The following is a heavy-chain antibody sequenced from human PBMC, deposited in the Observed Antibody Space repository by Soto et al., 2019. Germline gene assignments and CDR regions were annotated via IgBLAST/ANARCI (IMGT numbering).Heavy chain of an antibody. V-gene: IGHV3-15*01. CDR1: GFTFSNAW. CDR2: IKSKTDGGTT. CDR3: TTDPGYIAARSY. J-gene: IGHJ4*02. Sequence: LRLSCAASGFTFSNAWMSWVRQAPGKGLEWVGRIKSKTDGGTTDYAAPVKGRFTISRDDSKNTLYLQMNSLKTEDTAVYYFTTDPGYIAARSYWGQGTLVTVSS. D-gene: IGHD6-6*01.